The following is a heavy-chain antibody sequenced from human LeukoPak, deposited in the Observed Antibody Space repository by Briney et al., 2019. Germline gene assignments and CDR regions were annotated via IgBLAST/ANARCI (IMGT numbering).Heavy chain of an antibody. Sequence: GGSLRLSCAASGFIFNSYGMHWVRQAPGKGLEWVAFIRYDGSNKYYADSVKGRFTISRDNSKNTLYLQMNSLRAEDTALYYCARGFADLYYFDNWGQGTLVTVSS. CDR3: ARGFADLYYFDN. CDR1: GFIFNSYG. J-gene: IGHJ4*02. CDR2: IRYDGSNK. V-gene: IGHV3-30*02.